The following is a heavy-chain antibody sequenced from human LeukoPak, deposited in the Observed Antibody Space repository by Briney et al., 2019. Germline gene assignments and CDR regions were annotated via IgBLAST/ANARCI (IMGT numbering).Heavy chain of an antibody. CDR3: AEDSAAGTLLFDY. J-gene: IGHJ4*02. V-gene: IGHV3-23*01. D-gene: IGHD6-13*01. CDR2: ISGSGGST. Sequence: GGSLRLSCAASGFTFSSYAMSWVRQAPGKGLEWVSAISGSGGSTYYADSVKGRFTISRDNSKNTLYLQMNSLRAEDTAVYYCAEDSAAGTLLFDYWGQGTLVTVSS. CDR1: GFTFSSYA.